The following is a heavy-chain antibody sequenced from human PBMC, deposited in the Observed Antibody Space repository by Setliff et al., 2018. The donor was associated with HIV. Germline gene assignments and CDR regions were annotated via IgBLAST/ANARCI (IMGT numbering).Heavy chain of an antibody. D-gene: IGHD3-22*01. J-gene: IGHJ4*02. Sequence: GESLKISCKASGYTFTSYGISWVRQAPGQGLEWMGWISAYNGNTDYAQKLQGRVTMTTDTSTSTAYMELSRLRSDDTAVYYCARDQGYYDSSGYLDYWGQGTLVTVSS. V-gene: IGHV1-18*01. CDR3: ARDQGYYDSSGYLDY. CDR2: ISAYNGNT. CDR1: GYTFTSYG.